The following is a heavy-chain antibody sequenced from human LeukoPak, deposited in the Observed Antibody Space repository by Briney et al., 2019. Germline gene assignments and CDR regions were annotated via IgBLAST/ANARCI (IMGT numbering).Heavy chain of an antibody. J-gene: IGHJ4*02. CDR3: AREGSYLDY. Sequence: PGGSLRLSCAASGFTFSSYSMNWVRQAPGKGLEWVSSISSRSSYIYYADSVKGRFTISRDNAKNAVYLQMNSLRAEDTAVYYCAREGSYLDYWGQGTLVTVSS. CDR1: GFTFSSYS. V-gene: IGHV3-21*01. CDR2: ISSRSSYI. D-gene: IGHD3-10*01.